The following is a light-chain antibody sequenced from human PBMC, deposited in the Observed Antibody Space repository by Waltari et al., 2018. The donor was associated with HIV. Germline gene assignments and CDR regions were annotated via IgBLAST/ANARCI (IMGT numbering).Light chain of an antibody. J-gene: IGKJ2*02. CDR3: QHYDSYSCT. Sequence: DIHPTQSPPPLSPSVGPRVTITCRASQNVNKWLAWYQQKPGKAPTLLIYKASSLKSGVPSRFSGSGSGTEFTLTISSLQPDDCATYYCQHYDSYSCTFGQGTKVEIK. CDR1: QNVNKW. CDR2: KAS. V-gene: IGKV1-5*03.